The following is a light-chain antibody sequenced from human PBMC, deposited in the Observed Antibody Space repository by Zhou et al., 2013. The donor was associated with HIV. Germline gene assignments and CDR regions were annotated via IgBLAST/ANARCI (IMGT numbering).Light chain of an antibody. CDR1: QAVGNY. CDR2: SVS. Sequence: IRLTQSPSSLSASTGDTVTITCRASQAVGNYLSRYQQKSGEASRLLIYSVSTLQNGVPSRFIGSGSGTVFTLTISCLQSEDFAVYYCHQYNSLPLTFGGGTKVEI. V-gene: IGKV1-8*01. J-gene: IGKJ4*01. CDR3: HQYNSLPLT.